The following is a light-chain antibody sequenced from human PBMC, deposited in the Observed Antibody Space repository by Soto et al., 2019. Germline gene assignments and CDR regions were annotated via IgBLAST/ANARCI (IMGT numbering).Light chain of an antibody. Sequence: EVGLTQSPGTLSSSPGERATLSCRASQIVTSNYLAWYQQKPGQAPRLLIFGASIRATGLPDRFSGGGSGTDFTLTISRLEPEDFAVYYRQQYGSSPGTFGQGTKVDI. CDR1: QIVTSNY. V-gene: IGKV3-20*01. CDR3: QQYGSSPGT. CDR2: GAS. J-gene: IGKJ1*01.